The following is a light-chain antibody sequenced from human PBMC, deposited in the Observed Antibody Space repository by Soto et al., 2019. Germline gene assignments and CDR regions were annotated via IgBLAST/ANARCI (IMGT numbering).Light chain of an antibody. V-gene: IGKV3D-7*01. CDR3: QQYNNWPWT. CDR1: ERIYSAY. CDR2: DAS. Sequence: EIVLTQSPATLSLSPGERATLSCRASERIYSAYLGWYQQKPGQAPRLLIYDASNRATGIPARFSGSGSGTDFTLTISSLQSEDFAVYYCQQYNNWPWTFGQGTKVDIK. J-gene: IGKJ1*01.